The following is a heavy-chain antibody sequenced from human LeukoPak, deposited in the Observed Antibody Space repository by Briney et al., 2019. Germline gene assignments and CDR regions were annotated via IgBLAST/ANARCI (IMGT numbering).Heavy chain of an antibody. J-gene: IGHJ6*03. V-gene: IGHV3-7*01. Sequence: GGALRLSCAASGFTFSASWMSWVGQAPGKGLEGVANIKQDGSEKYSADSVKGRFTVPRDNAKKLVYLQMNSLTVEDTAVYYCARVGPPYYYYYMDVWGEGTTVTVSS. CDR2: IKQDGSEK. CDR3: ARVGPPYYYYYMDV. CDR1: GFTFSASW.